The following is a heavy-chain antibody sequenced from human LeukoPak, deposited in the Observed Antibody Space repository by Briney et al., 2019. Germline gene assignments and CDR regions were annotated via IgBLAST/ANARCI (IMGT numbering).Heavy chain of an antibody. CDR2: VIPIYGTP. CDR3: ARDHWGIVENGYDYFYYDMDV. J-gene: IGHJ6*02. V-gene: IGHV1-69*05. Sequence: SVKVSCKASGGTFSSYAISWVRQAPGQGLEWMGGVIPIYGTPSYAQKFQGRVTITTNESTSTPHMELSSLRSEDTAVYYCARDHWGIVENGYDYFYYDMDVWGQGTTVTVSS. D-gene: IGHD7-27*01. CDR1: GGTFSSYA.